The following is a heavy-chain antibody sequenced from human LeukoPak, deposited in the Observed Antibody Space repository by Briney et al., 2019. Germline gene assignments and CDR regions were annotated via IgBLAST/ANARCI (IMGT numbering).Heavy chain of an antibody. CDR2: INHSGST. CDR1: GGSFSGYY. D-gene: IGHD3-9*01. J-gene: IGHJ4*02. V-gene: IGHV4-34*01. CDR3: ARGRYYDILTGYYPSRRGYCDY. Sequence: PSETLSLTCAVYGGSFSGYYWSWIRQPPGKGLEWIGEINHSGSTNYNPSLKSRVTISVDTSKNQFSLKLSSVTAADTAVYYCARGRYYDILTGYYPSRRGYCDYWGQGTLVTVSS.